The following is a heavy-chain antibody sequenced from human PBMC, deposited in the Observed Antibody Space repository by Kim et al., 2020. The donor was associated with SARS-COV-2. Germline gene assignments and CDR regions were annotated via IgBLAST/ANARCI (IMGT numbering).Heavy chain of an antibody. V-gene: IGHV4-59*13. CDR1: GGSISSYY. Sequence: SETLSLTCTVSGGSISSYYWSWIRQPPGKGLEWIGYIYYSGSTNYNPSLKSRVTISVDTSKNQFSLKLSSVTAADTAVYYCARASDSIFGGYYRLDYWGQGTLVTVSS. J-gene: IGHJ4*02. CDR2: IYYSGST. CDR3: ARASDSIFGGYYRLDY. D-gene: IGHD3-10*01.